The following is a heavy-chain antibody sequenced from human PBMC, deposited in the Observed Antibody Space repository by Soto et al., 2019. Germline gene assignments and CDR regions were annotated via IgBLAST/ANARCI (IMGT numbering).Heavy chain of an antibody. CDR1: GFTFSSYA. Sequence: GGSLRLSCAASGFTFSSYAMHWVRQAPGKGLEWVAVISYDGSNKYYADSVKGRFTISRDNSKNTLYLQMNSLRAEDTAVYYCASLITFGGVIDYNWFDPWGQGTLVTVSS. D-gene: IGHD3-16*02. CDR2: ISYDGSNK. CDR3: ASLITFGGVIDYNWFDP. J-gene: IGHJ5*02. V-gene: IGHV3-30-3*01.